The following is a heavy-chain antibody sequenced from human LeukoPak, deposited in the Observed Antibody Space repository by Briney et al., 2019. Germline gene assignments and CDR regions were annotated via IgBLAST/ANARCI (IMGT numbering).Heavy chain of an antibody. V-gene: IGHV3-21*04. Sequence: GGSLRLSCAASGFTFSTYWMHWVRQAPGKGLEWVSSISSSSSYIYYADSVKGRFTISRDNSKNTLYLQMNSLRAEDTAIYYCAKKYTTGLDPWGQGTLVTVSS. D-gene: IGHD4-17*01. J-gene: IGHJ5*02. CDR1: GFTFSTYW. CDR2: ISSSSSYI. CDR3: AKKYTTGLDP.